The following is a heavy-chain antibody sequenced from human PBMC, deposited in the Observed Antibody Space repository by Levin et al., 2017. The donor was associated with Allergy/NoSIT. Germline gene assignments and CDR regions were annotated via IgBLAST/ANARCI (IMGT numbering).Heavy chain of an antibody. CDR1: GFTFDDYA. V-gene: IGHV3-9*01. CDR2: ISWNSGSI. Sequence: PGGSLRLSCAASGFTFDDYAMHWVRQAPGKGLEWVSGISWNSGSIGYADSVKGRFTISRDNAKNSLYLQMNSLRAEDTALYYCAKDREGRYYYGMDVWGQGTTVTVSS. J-gene: IGHJ6*02. CDR3: AKDREGRYYYGMDV.